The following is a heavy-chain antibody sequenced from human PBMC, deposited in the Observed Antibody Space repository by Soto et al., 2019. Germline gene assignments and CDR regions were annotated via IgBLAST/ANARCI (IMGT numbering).Heavy chain of an antibody. CDR2: INDRGRRT. D-gene: IGHD3-3*01. CDR3: AKGDSYYDFILNIDY. J-gene: IGHJ4*02. Sequence: GGSLRLSCAVSGFTFSIYAMSWVRQAPGRGLEWVSTINDRGRRTYYADSVNGRFTISRDNSRNTLYLQMNSLRAEDTAVYYCAKGDSYYDFILNIDYWGQGTLVTVSS. CDR1: GFTFSIYA. V-gene: IGHV3-23*01.